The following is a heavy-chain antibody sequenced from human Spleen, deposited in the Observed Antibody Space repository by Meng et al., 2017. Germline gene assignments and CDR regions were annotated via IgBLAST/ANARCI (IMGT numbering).Heavy chain of an antibody. V-gene: IGHV4-61*02. CDR1: VGAISSGNYY. Sequence: SETLSLTCTVSVGAISSGNYYWTWIRQPAARGLEWIGRIYTSGIINYNPSLKSRVTISADTSKNHFSLNLTSATAADTGVYYCARSHVSGSGLDYWGQGTPVTVSS. CDR2: IYTSGII. D-gene: IGHD6-19*01. CDR3: ARSHVSGSGLDY. J-gene: IGHJ4*02.